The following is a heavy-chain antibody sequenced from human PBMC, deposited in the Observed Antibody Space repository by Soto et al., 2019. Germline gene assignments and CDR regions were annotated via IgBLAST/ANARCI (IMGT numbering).Heavy chain of an antibody. CDR3: ARDRVESGHDFVF. CDR1: VDSVSSNSAA. V-gene: IGHV6-1*01. Sequence: SQALSLTCDISVDSVSSNSAAWSWLRQSPSRGLEWLGTTKYRSKWFYNYAISVQSRININPDTSKNQFSLHLNSVTPEDTAINYCARDRVESGHDFVFWCQGTLDTVSS. J-gene: IGHJ4*02. D-gene: IGHD3-3*01. CDR2: TKYRSKWFY.